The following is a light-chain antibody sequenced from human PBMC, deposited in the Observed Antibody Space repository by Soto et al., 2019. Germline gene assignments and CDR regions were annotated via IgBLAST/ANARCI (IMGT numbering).Light chain of an antibody. CDR2: EVS. CDR1: SGDIGAYNH. V-gene: IGLV2-14*01. CDR3: TSYTTDSTWV. Sequence: QSVLTQPASVSGSPGQSITISCTGTSGDIGAYNHVSWYQQHPGKAPKLAIYEVSNRPSGVSNRFSGSKSGNTASLTISGLQAEDEADYYCTSYTTDSTWVFGGGTKLTVL. J-gene: IGLJ3*02.